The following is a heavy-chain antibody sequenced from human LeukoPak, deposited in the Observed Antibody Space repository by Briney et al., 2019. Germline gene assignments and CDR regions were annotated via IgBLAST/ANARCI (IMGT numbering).Heavy chain of an antibody. CDR2: IKPDGSEK. Sequence: GGSLRLSCAASHFTFTSYWMSWVRQAPGKGLEWVANIKPDGSEKYYVDSVRGRFTISRDNAKNSLYLQMNSLRAEDTAFYYCARAGVDQQLVTRSPLFDQSDEADQQLLTESRHFDSWGQGTLVTVSS. V-gene: IGHV3-7*03. D-gene: IGHD6-13*01. J-gene: IGHJ4*02. CDR1: HFTFTSYW. CDR3: ARAGVDQQLVTRSPLFDQSDEADQQLLTESRHFDS.